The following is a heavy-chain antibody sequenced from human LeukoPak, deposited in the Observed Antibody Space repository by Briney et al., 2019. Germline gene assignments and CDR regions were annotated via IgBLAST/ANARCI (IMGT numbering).Heavy chain of an antibody. Sequence: SETLSLTCTVSGGSISSNTDSWGWIRQPPGKGLEWIGSIYYSGRSYYKVSLKSRVTMSVDTSKNQFSLKLSSVTAADTAVYYCARAPVSTAYLHYYSMDVWGKGTTVTVSS. CDR3: ARAPVSTAYLHYYSMDV. D-gene: IGHD3-16*01. CDR2: IYYSGRS. CDR1: GGSISSNTDS. J-gene: IGHJ6*03. V-gene: IGHV4-39*07.